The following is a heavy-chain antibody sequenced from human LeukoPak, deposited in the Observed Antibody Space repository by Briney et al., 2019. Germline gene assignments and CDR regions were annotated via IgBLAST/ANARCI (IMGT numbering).Heavy chain of an antibody. CDR1: GFTLSSYA. CDR3: ARGGPRGYYYYMDV. D-gene: IGHD3-10*01. Sequence: GGSLRLSCAASGFTLSSYAMSWVRQAPGKGLEWVSAISGSGGSTYYADSVKGRFTISRDNAKNSLYLQMNSLRAEDTAVYYCARGGPRGYYYYMDVWGKGTTVTVSS. CDR2: ISGSGGST. V-gene: IGHV3-23*01. J-gene: IGHJ6*03.